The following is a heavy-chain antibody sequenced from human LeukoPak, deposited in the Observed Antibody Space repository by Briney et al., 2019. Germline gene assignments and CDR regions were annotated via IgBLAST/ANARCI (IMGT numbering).Heavy chain of an antibody. CDR2: IYYSGST. CDR1: GGSISSYY. J-gene: IGHJ6*03. D-gene: IGHD6-19*01. CDR3: ARQQWLSQYYMDV. Sequence: PSETLSLTCTVSGGSISSYYWSWIRQPPGKGLEWIGYIYYSGSTNYNPSLKSRVTISVDTSKNQFSLKLTSVTAADTAVYYCARQQWLSQYYMDVWGKGTTVTISS. V-gene: IGHV4-59*01.